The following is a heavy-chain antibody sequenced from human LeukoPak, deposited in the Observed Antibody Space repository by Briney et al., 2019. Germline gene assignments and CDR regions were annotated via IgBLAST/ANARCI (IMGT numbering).Heavy chain of an antibody. CDR2: IYPADSDT. CDR3: ARQSRDGSKTRGYYFDY. J-gene: IGHJ4*02. D-gene: IGHD3-10*01. CDR1: GYSFPSNW. Sequence: GESLKISCKGSGYSFPSNWIGWVRQVPGKGLESMGIIYPADSDTTYSPSFQGQVTISADKSISTVYLQWSSLKASDTAMYYCARQSRDGSKTRGYYFDYWGPGTQVTVSS. V-gene: IGHV5-51*01.